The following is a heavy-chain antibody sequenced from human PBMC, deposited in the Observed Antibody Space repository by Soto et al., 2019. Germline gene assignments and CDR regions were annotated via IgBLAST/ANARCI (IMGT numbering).Heavy chain of an antibody. CDR1: GFTFSSYS. D-gene: IGHD6-19*01. Sequence: EVQLVESGGGLVKPGGSLRLSCAASGFTFSSYSMNWVRQAPGKGLEWVSSISSSSSYIYYADSVKGRFTISRDNAKNSLYLQMNSLRSEDTAVYYCARVGRAVDGAYYYYYGLDVWGQGTTVTFSS. CDR3: ARVGRAVDGAYYYYYGLDV. V-gene: IGHV3-21*01. J-gene: IGHJ6*02. CDR2: ISSSSSYI.